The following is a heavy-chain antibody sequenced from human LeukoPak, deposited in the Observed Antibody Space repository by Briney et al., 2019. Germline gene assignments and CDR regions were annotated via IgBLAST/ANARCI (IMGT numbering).Heavy chain of an antibody. CDR2: ISHEGSEK. V-gene: IGHV3-30*04. J-gene: IGHJ4*02. CDR1: GLSFSSYA. Sequence: GGSLRLSCAASGLSFSSYAMHWVRQAPGKGLEWVAFISHEGSEKYFADSVKGRFTISRDNSKNTLYLQMNSLRDEDTAVYYCATDRGWFFDNWGQGTLVTVAS. CDR3: ATDRGWFFDN. D-gene: IGHD2-15*01.